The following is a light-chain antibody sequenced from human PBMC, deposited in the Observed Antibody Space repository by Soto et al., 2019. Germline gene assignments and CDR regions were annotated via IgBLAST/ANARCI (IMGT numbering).Light chain of an antibody. V-gene: IGLV2-14*03. CDR1: SSDVGGYNY. CDR3: SSYTSNTPVV. CDR2: DVS. J-gene: IGLJ2*01. Sequence: QSALTQPASVSGSPGQSITISCTGTSSDVGGYNYVSWYQQHPGKAPKLMIYDVSNRPSGVSNRFSGSKSGNTASLTISGLQAEDEADYYCSSYTSNTPVVFGGGTKVTVL.